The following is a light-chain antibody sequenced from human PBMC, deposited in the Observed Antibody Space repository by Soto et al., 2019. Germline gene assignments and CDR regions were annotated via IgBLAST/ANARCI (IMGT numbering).Light chain of an antibody. J-gene: IGKJ5*01. CDR2: DAS. Sequence: DIVLTQSPCTLSLYPGERSTLSCRASQSVSSNHLAWYQQKPGQAPRLLIYDASNRATGIPARFSGSGSGTDFTLTISSLEPEDFAVYYCQQRSNWPLTFGQGTRLEIK. CDR3: QQRSNWPLT. V-gene: IGKV3-11*01. CDR1: QSVSSN.